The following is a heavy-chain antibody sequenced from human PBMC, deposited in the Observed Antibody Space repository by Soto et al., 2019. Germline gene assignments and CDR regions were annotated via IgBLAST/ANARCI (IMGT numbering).Heavy chain of an antibody. CDR2: IYYSGST. D-gene: IGHD3-3*01. J-gene: IGHJ5*02. CDR1: GGSISSYY. CDR3: ARALSGRFLEWLWAFDP. Sequence: SETLSLTCTVSGGSISSYYWSWIRQPPGKGLEWIGYIYYSGSTNYNPSLKSRVTISVDTSKNQFSLKLSSVTAVDTAVYYCARALSGRFLEWLWAFDPWGQGTLVTVSS. V-gene: IGHV4-59*01.